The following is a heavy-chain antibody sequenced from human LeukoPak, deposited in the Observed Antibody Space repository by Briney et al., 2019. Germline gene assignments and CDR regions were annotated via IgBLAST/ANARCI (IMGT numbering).Heavy chain of an antibody. CDR3: ARRRYSSSRYWYFDL. CDR1: GGSFSGYY. D-gene: IGHD6-13*01. J-gene: IGHJ2*01. CDR2: INHSGST. Sequence: PSETLSLTCAVYGGSFSGYYWSWIRQPPGKGLEWIGEINHSGSTNYNPSLKSRVTISVDTSKNQFSLKLSSVTAADTAVYYCARRRYSSSRYWYFDLWGRGTLVTVSS. V-gene: IGHV4-34*01.